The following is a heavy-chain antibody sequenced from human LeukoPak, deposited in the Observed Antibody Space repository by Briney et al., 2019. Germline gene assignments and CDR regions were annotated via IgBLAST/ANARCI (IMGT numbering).Heavy chain of an antibody. Sequence: SETLSLTCTVSGGSISGLFWSWIGQPPGQGQERMGFVAYSGDTNYSPSFNGRVTISLDTSKSQFSLNLNSVTAADTAVYFCARGGASSRYFGYWGQGTLVTVSS. CDR2: VAYSGDT. CDR3: ARGGASSRYFGY. J-gene: IGHJ4*02. V-gene: IGHV4-59*11. D-gene: IGHD1-26*01. CDR1: GGSISGLF.